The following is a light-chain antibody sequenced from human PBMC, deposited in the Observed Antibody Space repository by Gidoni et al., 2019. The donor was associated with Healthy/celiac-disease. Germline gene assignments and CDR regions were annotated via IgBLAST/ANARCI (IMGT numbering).Light chain of an antibody. J-gene: IGKJ4*01. CDR1: QSVSSN. V-gene: IGKV3-15*01. CDR3: QQYNNWPPLT. Sequence: EIVMTQSPATLSVYPGERATLSCRASQSVSSNLAWYQQKPGQAPRILIYGASTRATGIPARFSGSGSGTEFTLTISSLQSEDFAVYYCQQYNNWPPLTFXXXTKVEIK. CDR2: GAS.